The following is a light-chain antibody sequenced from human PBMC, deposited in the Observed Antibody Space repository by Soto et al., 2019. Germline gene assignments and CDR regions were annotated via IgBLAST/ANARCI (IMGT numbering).Light chain of an antibody. CDR2: GAS. CDR1: QSVSSSS. Sequence: EIVLTQSPDTLSLSPGERATLSCRASQSVSSSSLAWYQQKPGQAPRLLIYGASSRATGIPDRFSGSGSGTDFTLIISRLEPEDFAVYYCQQYGSSPLTFGGGTKVEIK. V-gene: IGKV3-20*01. CDR3: QQYGSSPLT. J-gene: IGKJ4*01.